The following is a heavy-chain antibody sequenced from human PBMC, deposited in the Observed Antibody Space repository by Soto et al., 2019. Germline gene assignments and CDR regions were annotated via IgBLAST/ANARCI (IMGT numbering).Heavy chain of an antibody. D-gene: IGHD3-16*01. J-gene: IGHJ6*02. Sequence: QVQLVESGGGVVQPGRSLRLSCAASGFTFSSYAMHWVRQAPGKGLEWVAVISYDGSNKYYADSVKGRFTISRDNSKNTLDLQMNSLRAEDTAVYYCARVAVEGDYYYGMDVWGQGTTVTVSS. CDR1: GFTFSSYA. V-gene: IGHV3-30-3*01. CDR3: ARVAVEGDYYYGMDV. CDR2: ISYDGSNK.